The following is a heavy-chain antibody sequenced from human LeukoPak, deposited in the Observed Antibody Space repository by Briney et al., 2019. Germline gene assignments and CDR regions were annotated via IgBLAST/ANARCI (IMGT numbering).Heavy chain of an antibody. CDR3: ARDLQDSGSYPTWFDP. J-gene: IGHJ5*02. Sequence: SGTLSLTCTVSGASITSGAFYWSWIRQPPGKGLEFIGYINYRGSTYYNPSLDSRLSISVDTSKNQFSLTLASVTAADTAIYYCARDLQDSGSYPTWFDPWGQGILVYVSS. D-gene: IGHD1-26*01. CDR1: GASITSGAFY. CDR2: INYRGST. V-gene: IGHV4-31*03.